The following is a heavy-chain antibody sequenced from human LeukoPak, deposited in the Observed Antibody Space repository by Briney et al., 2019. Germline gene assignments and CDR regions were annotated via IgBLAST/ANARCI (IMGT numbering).Heavy chain of an antibody. CDR2: TNSDGSST. V-gene: IGHV3-74*01. J-gene: IGHJ6*02. CDR3: ARDFDGKDV. Sequence: SGGSLRLSCAASGFTFSSYWMHWVRQAPGKGLLWVSRTNSDGSSTSYADSVKGRFTISRDNAKNTLYLQMNSLRAEDTAVYYCARDFDGKDVWGQGTTVTVSS. CDR1: GFTFSSYW.